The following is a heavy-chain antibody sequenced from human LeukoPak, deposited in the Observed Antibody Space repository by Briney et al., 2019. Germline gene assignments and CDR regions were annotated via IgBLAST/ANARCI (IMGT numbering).Heavy chain of an antibody. CDR1: GYSFNNYW. V-gene: IGHV5-51*01. CDR2: IFPADSDT. J-gene: IGHJ2*01. CDR3: TRQRFTAGYLDL. D-gene: IGHD5-18*01. Sequence: GESLKISCEGSGYSFNNYWIVWVRQMPGEGLEWMGIIFPADSDTKYSPSFQGQVTISVDKSTKTTYLQWTSLKASDTAIHYCTRQRFTAGYLDLWGRGTLVSVSS.